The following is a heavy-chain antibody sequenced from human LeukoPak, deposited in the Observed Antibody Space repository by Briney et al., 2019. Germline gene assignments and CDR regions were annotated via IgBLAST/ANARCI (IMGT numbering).Heavy chain of an antibody. Sequence: GGSLRLSCAASGFTFSSCAMHWVRQAPGKGLEYVSSISSNGGRTYYANSVRGRFNISRDNSKNTLYLQVGSLRVEDMAMYYCARDLSGVTGYTYGRGIDYWGQGTLVTVSS. V-gene: IGHV3-64*01. D-gene: IGHD5-18*01. J-gene: IGHJ4*02. CDR2: ISSNGGRT. CDR3: ARDLSGVTGYTYGRGIDY. CDR1: GFTFSSCA.